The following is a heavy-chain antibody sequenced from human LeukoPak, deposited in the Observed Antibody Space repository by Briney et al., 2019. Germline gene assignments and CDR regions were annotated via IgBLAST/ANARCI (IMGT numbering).Heavy chain of an antibody. V-gene: IGHV4-39*01. CDR3: AGIKRFLEWLGYY. CDR1: GGSISSSSYY. D-gene: IGHD3-3*01. Sequence: SETLSLTCTVSGGSISSSSYYWVWIRQPQGKGLEWIGSIYYSGSTYYNPSLKSRVTISVDTSKNQFSLKLSSVTAADTAVYYCAGIKRFLEWLGYYWGQGTQVTVSS. J-gene: IGHJ4*02. CDR2: IYYSGST.